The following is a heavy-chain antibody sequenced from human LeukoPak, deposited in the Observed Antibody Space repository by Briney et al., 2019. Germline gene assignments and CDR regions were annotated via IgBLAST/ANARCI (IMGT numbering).Heavy chain of an antibody. CDR1: GYTFTSYY. D-gene: IGHD3-3*01. V-gene: IGHV1-46*01. J-gene: IGHJ4*02. CDR3: ARGGHYDFWSGYLYPHTPYYFDY. Sequence: ASVKVSCKASGYTFTSYYMHWVRQAPGQGLEWMGIINPSGGSTSYAQKFQGRVTMTRDTSTSTVYMELSSLRSEDTAVYYCARGGHYDFWSGYLYPHTPYYFDYWGQGTLVTVSS. CDR2: INPSGGST.